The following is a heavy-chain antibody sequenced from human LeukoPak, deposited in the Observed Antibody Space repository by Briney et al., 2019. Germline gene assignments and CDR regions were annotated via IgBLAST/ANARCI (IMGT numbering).Heavy chain of an antibody. J-gene: IGHJ3*02. D-gene: IGHD6-6*01. Sequence: GESLKISCKGSGYSFTSYWIGWVRQMPGKGLEWMGIIYPGDSGTRYSPSFQGQVTISADKSISTAYLHWKTLKASDTAMYYCARQPLYSSSWSDAFDIWGQGTMVTVSS. CDR3: ARQPLYSSSWSDAFDI. CDR1: GYSFTSYW. CDR2: IYPGDSGT. V-gene: IGHV5-51*01.